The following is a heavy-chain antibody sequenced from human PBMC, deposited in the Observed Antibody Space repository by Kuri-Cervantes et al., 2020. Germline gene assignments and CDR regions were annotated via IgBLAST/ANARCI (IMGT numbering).Heavy chain of an antibody. CDR2: ISGSGGST. Sequence: GESLKISCAASGFTFSSYSMNWVRQAPGKGLEWVSAISGSGGSTYYADSVKGRFTISRDNSKNTLYLQMNSLRAEDTAVYYCAKATGYYYDSSGPYLFDYWGQGTLVTVSS. J-gene: IGHJ4*02. V-gene: IGHV3-23*01. CDR3: AKATGYYYDSSGPYLFDY. CDR1: GFTFSSYS. D-gene: IGHD3-22*01.